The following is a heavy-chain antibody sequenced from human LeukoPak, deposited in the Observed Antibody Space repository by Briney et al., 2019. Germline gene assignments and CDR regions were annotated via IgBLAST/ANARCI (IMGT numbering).Heavy chain of an antibody. D-gene: IGHD3-10*01. CDR1: GGSFSGYY. V-gene: IGHV4-34*01. CDR3: ARGGSSTLTRLRPLNAFDI. CDR2: INHSGST. Sequence: PSETLSLTCAVYGGSFSGYYWSWIRQPPGKGLEWIGEINHSGSTNYNPSLKSRVTISVDTSKNQFSLKLSSVTAADTAVHYCARGGSSTLTRLRPLNAFDIWGQGTMVTVSS. J-gene: IGHJ3*02.